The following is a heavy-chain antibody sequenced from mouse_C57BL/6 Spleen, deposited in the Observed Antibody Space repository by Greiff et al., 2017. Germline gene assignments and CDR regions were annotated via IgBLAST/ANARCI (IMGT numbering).Heavy chain of an antibody. CDR3: ARGHGSSYWYFDV. J-gene: IGHJ1*03. V-gene: IGHV3-6*01. CDR1: GYSITSGYY. Sequence: VQLKESGPGLVKPSQSLSLTCSVTGYSITSGYYWNWIRQFPGNKLEWMGYISYDGSNNYNPSLKNRISITRDTSKNQFFLKLNSVTTEDTATYYCARGHGSSYWYFDVWGTGTTVTVSS. D-gene: IGHD1-1*01. CDR2: ISYDGSN.